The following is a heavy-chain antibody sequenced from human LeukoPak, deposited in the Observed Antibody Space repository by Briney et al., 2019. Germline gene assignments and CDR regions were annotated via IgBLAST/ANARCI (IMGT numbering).Heavy chain of an antibody. CDR1: GGSIVKQY. CDR2: ISYSGSS. V-gene: IGHV4-59*08. CDR3: ARHRDCSNGICYLSYFDA. J-gene: IGHJ4*02. D-gene: IGHD2-8*01. Sequence: SETLSLTCTVSGGSIVKQYWSWIRQPPGKALEWIGFISYSGSSNYNPSLKSRVTTSLGTSKNQFALKLSSVTAADTAVYYCARHRDCSNGICYLSYFDAWGQGTLVTVSS.